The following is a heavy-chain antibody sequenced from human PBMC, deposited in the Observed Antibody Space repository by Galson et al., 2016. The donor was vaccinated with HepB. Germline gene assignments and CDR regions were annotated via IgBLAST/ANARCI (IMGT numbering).Heavy chain of an antibody. V-gene: IGHV2-70*01. CDR2: IDWDDVK. CDR1: GFSLSTSKMC. CDR3: ERTYSGYDFDY. D-gene: IGHD5-12*01. J-gene: IGHJ4*02. Sequence: PALVKPTQTLTLTCTFSGFSLSTSKMCVSWIRQPPGKALEWLALIDWDDVKYYNTSPQTRLTISKDTSKNQVVLTMTNMDPVDTATYYCERTYSGYDFDYWGLGTLVTVAS.